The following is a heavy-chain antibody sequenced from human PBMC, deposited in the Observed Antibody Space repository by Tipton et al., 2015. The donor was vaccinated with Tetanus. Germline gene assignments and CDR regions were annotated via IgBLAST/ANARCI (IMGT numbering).Heavy chain of an antibody. CDR1: GGSVSNGSYY. CDR3: ARLTGHSMDVVDYYYFGMDV. V-gene: IGHV4-61*01. D-gene: IGHD2-21*01. CDR2: IYYTGST. Sequence: TLSLTCTVSGGSVSNGSYYWNWIRQPPGKGLEWIGHIYYTGSTDYNPSLKSGVTISLDTSKNQFSLKLTSVSAADTAVYYCARLTGHSMDVVDYYYFGMDVWGQGTKVTVSS. J-gene: IGHJ6*02.